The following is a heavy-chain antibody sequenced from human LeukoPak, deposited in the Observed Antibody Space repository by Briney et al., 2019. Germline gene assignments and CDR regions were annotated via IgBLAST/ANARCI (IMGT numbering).Heavy chain of an antibody. V-gene: IGHV1-2*02. CDR1: GYTFTGYY. J-gene: IGHJ5*02. D-gene: IGHD1-7*01. CDR2: INLNSGGT. CDR3: AREGHYITGTTSDWFDP. Sequence: ASVKVSCKASGYTFTGYYMHWVRQAPGQGLEWMGWINLNSGGTNYAQKFQGRVTMTRDTSISTAYMELSRLRSDDTAVYYCAREGHYITGTTSDWFDPWGQGTLVTVSS.